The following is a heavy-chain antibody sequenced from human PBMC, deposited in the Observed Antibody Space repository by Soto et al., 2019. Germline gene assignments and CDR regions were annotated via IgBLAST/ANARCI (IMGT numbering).Heavy chain of an antibody. Sequence: ASVKVSCTASGYTFTIYGISWVRQAPGQGLEWMGWISAYNGNTNYAQKLQGRVTMTTDTSTSTAYMELRSLRSDDTAVYYCARCGGGSCYSDYYYYGMDVWGQGTTVTVS. D-gene: IGHD2-15*01. CDR3: ARCGGGSCYSDYYYYGMDV. CDR1: GYTFTIYG. CDR2: ISAYNGNT. J-gene: IGHJ6*02. V-gene: IGHV1-18*01.